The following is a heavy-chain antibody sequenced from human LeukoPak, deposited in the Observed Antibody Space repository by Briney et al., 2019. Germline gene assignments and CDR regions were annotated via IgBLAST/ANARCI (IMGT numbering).Heavy chain of an antibody. V-gene: IGHV4-39*07. D-gene: IGHD3-10*01. Sequence: SETLSLTCTVSGGSIGSSSYYWVWIRQPPGKGLEWIGSIYYSGGTYYNPSLKSRVTISVDTSKNQFSLKLSSVTAADTAVYYCARDTRGYFDYWGQGTLVTVSS. CDR1: GGSIGSSSYY. J-gene: IGHJ4*02. CDR2: IYYSGGT. CDR3: ARDTRGYFDY.